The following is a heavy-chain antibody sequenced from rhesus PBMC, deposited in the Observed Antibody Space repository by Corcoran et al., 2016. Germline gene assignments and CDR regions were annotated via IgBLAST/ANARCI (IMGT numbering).Heavy chain of an antibody. CDR3: ARRYCSSTYCSSGSSRFDY. J-gene: IGHJ4*01. V-gene: IGHV4-122*02. D-gene: IGHD2-15*01. CDR1: GGSIRSGYYS. Sequence: QVQLQESGPGLVKPSDTLSLTCPVSGGSIRSGYYSWSWIRPPPGKGLEWIGYITYSGSTSYNPSLKSRVTISRDTSKNQFSLKLSSVTAADTAVYYCARRYCSSTYCSSGSSRFDYWGQGVRVTV. CDR2: ITYSGST.